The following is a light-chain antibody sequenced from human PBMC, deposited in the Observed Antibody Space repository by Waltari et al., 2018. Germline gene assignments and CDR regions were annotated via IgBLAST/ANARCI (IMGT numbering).Light chain of an antibody. CDR2: ATS. CDR1: QNINNY. J-gene: IGKJ4*01. Sequence: DIQMTQSPSSLSASVGARVTITCRASQNINNYLNWYHQTPGKAPKLLIYATSNLQSGVPSRFSGSGSGTDFTLTISSLQPEDFATYYCQQSYAIPLTFGGGTKLEI. V-gene: IGKV1-39*01. CDR3: QQSYAIPLT.